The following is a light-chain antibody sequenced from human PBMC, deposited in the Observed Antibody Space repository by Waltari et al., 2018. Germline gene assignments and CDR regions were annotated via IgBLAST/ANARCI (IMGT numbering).Light chain of an antibody. CDR1: SGNVGASKS. V-gene: IGLV2-8*01. CDR3: SSYAGSNIHV. CDR2: DVS. J-gene: IGLJ1*01. Sequence: SALTQPPSASGSPGQSVTISCTGTSGNVGASKSVSWYQQHPGNAPKLIIFDVSQRPSGVPDRFSGSKSGNTASLTVSGLQAEDEADYYCSSYAGSNIHVFGTGTKVSVL.